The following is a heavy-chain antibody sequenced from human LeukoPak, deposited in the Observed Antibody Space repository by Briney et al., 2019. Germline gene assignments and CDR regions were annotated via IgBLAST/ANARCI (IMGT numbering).Heavy chain of an antibody. CDR3: ARHRGIGAWFDY. D-gene: IGHD3-10*01. V-gene: IGHV1-2*02. J-gene: IGHJ4*02. CDR1: GYTFTGYY. CDR2: INPNSGGT. Sequence: ASVKVSCKASGYTFTGYYMHWVRQAPGQGLEWMGWINPNSGGTNYAQKFQGRVTMTRDTSISTAYMELSRLRSDDTAVYYCARHRGIGAWFDYWGQGTLVTVSS.